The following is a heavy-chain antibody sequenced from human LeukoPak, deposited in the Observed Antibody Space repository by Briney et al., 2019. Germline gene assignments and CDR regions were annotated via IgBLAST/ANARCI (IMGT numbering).Heavy chain of an antibody. D-gene: IGHD5-24*01. CDR1: GGSISSSSYY. Sequence: SETLSLTCTVSGGSISSSSYYWGWIRQPPGKGLEWIGSIYYSGSTYYNPSLKSRVTISVDTSKNQFSLKLSSVTAADTAVYYCARESLTWLQSRTSWFDPWGQGTLVTVSS. V-gene: IGHV4-39*07. CDR3: ARESLTWLQSRTSWFDP. J-gene: IGHJ5*02. CDR2: IYYSGST.